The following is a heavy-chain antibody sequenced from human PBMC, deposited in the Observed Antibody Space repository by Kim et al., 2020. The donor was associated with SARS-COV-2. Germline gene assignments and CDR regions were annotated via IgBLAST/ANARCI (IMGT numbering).Heavy chain of an antibody. CDR1: GGSISSSSYY. CDR2: IYYSGST. Sequence: SETLSLTCTVSGGSISSSSYYWGWIRQPPGKGLEWIVSIYYSGSTYYNPSLKSRVTISVDTSKNQFSLKLSSVTAADTAVYYCARQAFYGDYYYYGMDVWGQGTTVTVSS. V-gene: IGHV4-39*01. D-gene: IGHD4-17*01. J-gene: IGHJ6*02. CDR3: ARQAFYGDYYYYGMDV.